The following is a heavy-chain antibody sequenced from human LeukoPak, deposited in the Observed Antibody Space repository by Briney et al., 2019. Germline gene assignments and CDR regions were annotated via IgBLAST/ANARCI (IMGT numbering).Heavy chain of an antibody. CDR2: IYNSGTI. Sequence: SETLSLTCTVSGASISSYYYNWIRQPPGKGREWIDYIYNSGTINYNPSLKSRVTISLDRSKNQFSLKLRSVTAADTAVYYCARDRYYYGSGSYSGFDFWGQGTMVTVSS. CDR1: GASISSYY. V-gene: IGHV4-59*01. CDR3: ARDRYYYGSGSYSGFDF. J-gene: IGHJ3*01. D-gene: IGHD3-10*01.